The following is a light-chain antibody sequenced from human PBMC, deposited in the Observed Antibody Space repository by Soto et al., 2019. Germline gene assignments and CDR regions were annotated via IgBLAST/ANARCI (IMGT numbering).Light chain of an antibody. V-gene: IGLV2-14*01. J-gene: IGLJ1*01. CDR1: SSDVGSYNY. Sequence: QSALTQPASVSGSPGQSITMSCTGSSSDVGSYNYVSWYQQHAGRAPKLMIYEVSNRPSGVSNRFFGSKSGNTASLTISGLQAEDEADYYCSSYVGATTYVFGTGTKVTVL. CDR3: SSYVGATTYV. CDR2: EVS.